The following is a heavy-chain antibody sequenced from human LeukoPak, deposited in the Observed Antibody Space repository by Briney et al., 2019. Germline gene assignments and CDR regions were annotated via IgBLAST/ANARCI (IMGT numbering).Heavy chain of an antibody. CDR1: GYTFTADY. CDR3: ARAYGSGSSYHPDY. CDR2: INPNSGGT. J-gene: IGHJ4*02. Sequence: ASVKVSCTASGYTFTADYMHWVRQAPGQGLEWMGWINPNSGGTNSSQKFQDRVTFTRDTSISTAYMELGSLRSDDTAIYYCARAYGSGSSYHPDYWGQGTLVTVSS. D-gene: IGHD3-10*01. V-gene: IGHV1-2*02.